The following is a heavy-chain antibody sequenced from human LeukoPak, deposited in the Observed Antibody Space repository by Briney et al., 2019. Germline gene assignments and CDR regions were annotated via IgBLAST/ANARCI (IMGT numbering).Heavy chain of an antibody. CDR2: IYHSGST. V-gene: IGHV4-38-2*01. Sequence: SETLSLTCAVSGYSISSGYYWGRIRQPPGKGLEWIGSIYHSGSTYYNPSLKSRVTISVDTSRNQFSLKLSSVTAADTAVYYCARSYYYDRSGYYYVGNEYYYYYYMDVWGKGTTVTVSS. J-gene: IGHJ6*03. CDR3: ARSYYYDRSGYYYVGNEYYYYYYMDV. D-gene: IGHD3-22*01. CDR1: GYSISSGYY.